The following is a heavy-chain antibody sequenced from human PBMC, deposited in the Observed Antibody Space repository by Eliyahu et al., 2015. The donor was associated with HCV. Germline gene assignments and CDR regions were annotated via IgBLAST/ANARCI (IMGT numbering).Heavy chain of an antibody. V-gene: IGHV3-23*01. J-gene: IGHJ5*02. D-gene: IGHD6-19*01. Sequence: EMQLLDSGGGLVQPGGSLRLXCXASGFTFRSFAMSWVRQAPGKGLEWVSAVSXNGDTTAYADSVKGRFTISRDNSKNSLYLQMNSLRADDTAVYYCAKSPDPVAGRGWFDPWGQGMLVTVSS. CDR3: AKSPDPVAGRGWFDP. CDR1: GFTFRSFA. CDR2: VSXNGDTT.